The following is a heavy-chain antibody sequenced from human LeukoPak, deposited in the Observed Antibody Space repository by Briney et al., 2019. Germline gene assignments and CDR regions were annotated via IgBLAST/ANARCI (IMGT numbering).Heavy chain of an antibody. CDR2: INPNSGGT. Sequence: ASVKVPCKASGYTFTGYYMHWVRQAPGQGLEWMGRINPNSGGTNYAQKFQGRVTMTRDTSISTAYMELSRLRSDDTAVYYCARDLYGSGSYYNGDYWGQGTLVTVSS. J-gene: IGHJ4*02. CDR3: ARDLYGSGSYYNGDY. V-gene: IGHV1-2*06. CDR1: GYTFTGYY. D-gene: IGHD3-10*01.